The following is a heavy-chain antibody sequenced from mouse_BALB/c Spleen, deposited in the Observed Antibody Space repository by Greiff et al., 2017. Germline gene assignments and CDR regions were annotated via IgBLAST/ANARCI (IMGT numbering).Heavy chain of an antibody. CDR3: ASPYDYDEGDYFDY. Sequence: EVQLQQSGAELVKPGASVKLSCTASGFNIKDTYMHWVKQRPEQGLEWIGRIDPANGNTKYDPKFQGKATITADTSSNTAYLQLSSLTSEDTAVYYCASPYDYDEGDYFDYWGQGTTRTVSS. D-gene: IGHD2-4*01. CDR1: GFNIKDTY. CDR2: IDPANGNT. V-gene: IGHV14-3*02. J-gene: IGHJ2*01.